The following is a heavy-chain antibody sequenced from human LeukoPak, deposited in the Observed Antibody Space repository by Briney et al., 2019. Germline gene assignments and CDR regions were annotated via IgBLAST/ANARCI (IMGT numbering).Heavy chain of an antibody. CDR3: ARDNSVEDTAWWFDP. CDR2: INPSGGST. V-gene: IGHV1-46*01. D-gene: IGHD4-23*01. J-gene: IGHJ5*02. Sequence: VASVKVSCKASGYTFTSYYMHWVRQAPGQGLEWMGIINPSGGSTSYAQKFQGGVTMTRDMSTSTDYMELSSLRSEDTAVYYCARDNSVEDTAWWFDPWGQGTLVTVSS. CDR1: GYTFTSYY.